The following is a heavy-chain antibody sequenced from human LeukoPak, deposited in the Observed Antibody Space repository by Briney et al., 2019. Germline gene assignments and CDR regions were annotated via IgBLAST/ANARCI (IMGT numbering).Heavy chain of an antibody. Sequence: RPGGSLRLSCAASGFTFSSYAMSWVRQAPGKGLEWVSTISGSGGSTYYADSVKGRFTISRDNSKNTLYLQMNSLRAEDTAVYYCAKVVGATTRGYFDYWGQGTLVTVSS. CDR2: ISGSGGST. V-gene: IGHV3-23*01. CDR1: GFTFSSYA. J-gene: IGHJ4*02. CDR3: AKVVGATTRGYFDY. D-gene: IGHD1-26*01.